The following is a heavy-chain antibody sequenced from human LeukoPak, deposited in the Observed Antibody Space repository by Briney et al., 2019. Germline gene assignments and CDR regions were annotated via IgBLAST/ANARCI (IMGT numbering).Heavy chain of an antibody. CDR2: INPSGGST. D-gene: IGHD6-6*01. Sequence: ASVKVSCKASGYTFTSYYMHWVRQAPGQGLEWMGIINPSGGSTSYTQKFQGRVTMTTDTSTSTVYRELSSLRSEDTAVYYCAREKCIAAPWGGSYYYYYGMDVWGQGTTVTVSS. V-gene: IGHV1-46*01. CDR3: AREKCIAAPWGGSYYYYYGMDV. CDR1: GYTFTSYY. J-gene: IGHJ6*02.